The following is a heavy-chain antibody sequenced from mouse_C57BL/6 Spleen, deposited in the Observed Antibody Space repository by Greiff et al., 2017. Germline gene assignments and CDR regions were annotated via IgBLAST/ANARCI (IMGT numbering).Heavy chain of an antibody. CDR2: IYPRSGNT. V-gene: IGHV1-81*01. Sequence: VQLQQSGAELARPGASVKLSCKASVYTFTSYGISWVKQRTGQGLEWIGEIYPRSGNTYYNEKFKGKATLTADKSSSTAYMELRSLTSEDSAVYFCAEDGYYPRWGQGTLVTVSA. J-gene: IGHJ3*02. CDR3: AEDGYYPR. D-gene: IGHD2-3*01. CDR1: VYTFTSYG.